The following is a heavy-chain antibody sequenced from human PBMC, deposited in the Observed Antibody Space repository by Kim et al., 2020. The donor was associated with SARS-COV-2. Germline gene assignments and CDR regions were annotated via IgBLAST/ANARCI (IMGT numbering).Heavy chain of an antibody. D-gene: IGHD6-13*01. Sequence: ASVKVSCKAAGYTFTNYAMNWVRQAPGQGLEWMGWINTNTGNPTYAQGFTGRFVFSLDTSVNTAYLQISSLKPEDTAVYYCARGYRSLHDAFDIWGQGTMVTVSS. CDR1: GYTFTNYA. V-gene: IGHV7-4-1*02. CDR3: ARGYRSLHDAFDI. J-gene: IGHJ3*02. CDR2: INTNTGNP.